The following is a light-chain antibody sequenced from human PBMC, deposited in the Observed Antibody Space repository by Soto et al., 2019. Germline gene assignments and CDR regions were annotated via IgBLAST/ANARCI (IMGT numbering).Light chain of an antibody. CDR3: SSYTSSSIDYV. V-gene: IGLV2-14*01. J-gene: IGLJ1*01. CDR2: EVS. CDR1: SSDVGGYNY. Sequence: QSALTQPASVSGSPGQSITISCTGTSSDVGGYNYVSWYQQHPGKAPKLMIYEVSNRPSGASNRFSGSKSGNTASLTISGLQVEDEADYYCSSYTSSSIDYVFRTGTKVTVL.